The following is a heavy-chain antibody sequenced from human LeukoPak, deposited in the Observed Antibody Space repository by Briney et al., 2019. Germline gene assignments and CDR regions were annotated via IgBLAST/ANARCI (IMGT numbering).Heavy chain of an antibody. Sequence: SVKVSCKASGGTFSSYAISWVRQAPGQGLEWMGRIIPIFGTANYAQKFQGRVTITTDESTSTAYMELSSLRSEDTAVYYCARGLRRYCSGGSCYSISGYWGQGTLVTVSS. CDR2: IIPIFGTA. J-gene: IGHJ4*02. CDR1: GGTFSSYA. V-gene: IGHV1-69*05. D-gene: IGHD2-15*01. CDR3: ARGLRRYCSGGSCYSISGY.